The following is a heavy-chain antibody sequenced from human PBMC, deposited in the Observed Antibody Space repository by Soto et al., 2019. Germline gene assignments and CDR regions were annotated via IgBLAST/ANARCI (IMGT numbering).Heavy chain of an antibody. CDR1: GGSISSSNW. CDR3: ARTYSLVDTAMVRNYGMDV. J-gene: IGHJ6*02. Sequence: QVQLQESGPGLVKPSGTLSLTCAVSGGSISSSNWWSWVRQPPGKGLEWIGEIYHSGSTNYNPSLKSRVTISVDKSKNQFSLKLSSVTAADTAVYYCARTYSLVDTAMVRNYGMDVWGQGTTVTVSS. V-gene: IGHV4-4*02. D-gene: IGHD5-18*01. CDR2: IYHSGST.